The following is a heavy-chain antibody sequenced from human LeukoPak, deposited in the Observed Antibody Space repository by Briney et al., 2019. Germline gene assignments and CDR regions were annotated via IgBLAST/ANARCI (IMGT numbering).Heavy chain of an antibody. CDR1: GFTFSPFA. Sequence: GGSLRLSCAASGFTFSPFAMHWVRQAPGKGLEWVAAISYTGAFKYYTDSVKGRFTISKDNSKNTVYLQMSRLRPDETAVYYCARDRERLAQGYYHLWGRGTLVTVSS. V-gene: IGHV3-30*04. D-gene: IGHD6-6*01. CDR2: ISYTGAFK. J-gene: IGHJ2*01. CDR3: ARDRERLAQGYYHL.